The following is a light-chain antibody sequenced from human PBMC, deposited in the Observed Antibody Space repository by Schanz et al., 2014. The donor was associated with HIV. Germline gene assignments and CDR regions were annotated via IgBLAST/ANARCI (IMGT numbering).Light chain of an antibody. CDR1: QDIRND. J-gene: IGKJ2*01. V-gene: IGKV1-17*01. CDR2: AAS. Sequence: DIQMTQSPSALSASVGDTVTITCRASQDIRNDLGWFKQKPGQAPKRLIYAASSLQSGVPSRFRGSGSRTDFTLTISSLQPDDFATYYCLQYADSPYTFGRGTKLE. CDR3: LQYADSPYT.